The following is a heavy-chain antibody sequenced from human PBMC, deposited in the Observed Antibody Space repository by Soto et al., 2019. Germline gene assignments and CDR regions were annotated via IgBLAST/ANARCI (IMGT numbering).Heavy chain of an antibody. CDR2: ISSTTNYI. CDR3: ARESEDLTSNFDY. Sequence: AGGSLRLSFAASGFTFTRYSMNWVLKTPGKGLEWVSSISSTTNYIYYADSMKGRFTVSRDNAKNSVYLEMNSLSAEDTAVYYCARESEDLTSNFDYWGQGTLVTVS. V-gene: IGHV3-21*01. J-gene: IGHJ4*02. CDR1: GFTFTRYS.